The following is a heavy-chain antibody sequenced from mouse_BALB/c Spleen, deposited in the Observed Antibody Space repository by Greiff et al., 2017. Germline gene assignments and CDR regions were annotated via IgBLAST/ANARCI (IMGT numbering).Heavy chain of an antibody. D-gene: IGHD1-1*01. CDR2: IDPANGNT. CDR1: GFNIKDTY. CDR3: AREDGSSYFDY. J-gene: IGHJ2*01. V-gene: IGHV14-3*02. Sequence: VQLKESGAELVKPGASVKLSCTASGFNIKDTYMHWVKQRPEQGLEWIGRIDPANGNTKYDPKFQGKATITADTSSNTAYLQLSSLTSEDTAVYYCAREDGSSYFDYWGQGTTLTVSS.